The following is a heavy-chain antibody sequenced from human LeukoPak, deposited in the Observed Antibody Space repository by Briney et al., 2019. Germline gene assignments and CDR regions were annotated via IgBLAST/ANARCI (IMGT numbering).Heavy chain of an antibody. V-gene: IGHV3-23*01. J-gene: IGHJ4*02. CDR1: GFTFSSYG. CDR3: AKGHYYGSGSLDY. Sequence: GGSLRLSCAASGFTFSSYGMSWVRQAPGKGLEXXXAIGGRDGSTYYADSXXGRFTISRDNSKNTLYVQMNSLRAEDTAVYYCAKGHYYGSGSLDYWGQGTLVTVSS. D-gene: IGHD3-10*01. CDR2: IGGRDGST.